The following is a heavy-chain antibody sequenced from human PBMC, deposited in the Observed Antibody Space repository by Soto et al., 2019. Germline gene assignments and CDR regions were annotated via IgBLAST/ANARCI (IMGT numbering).Heavy chain of an antibody. V-gene: IGHV1-69*12. J-gene: IGHJ4*02. CDR3: ATTYYYDSSGYLYYFDY. Sequence: QVQLVQSGAEVKKPGSSVKVSCKASGGTFSSYAISWVRQAPGQGLEWMGGIIPIFGTANYAQKFQGRVTINADESTSTAYMELSSLRSEDTAVYYCATTYYYDSSGYLYYFDYWGQGTLVTVSS. CDR1: GGTFSSYA. CDR2: IIPIFGTA. D-gene: IGHD3-22*01.